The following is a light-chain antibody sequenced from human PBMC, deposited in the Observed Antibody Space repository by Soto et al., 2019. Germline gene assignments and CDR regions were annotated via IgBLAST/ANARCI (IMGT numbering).Light chain of an antibody. V-gene: IGLV3-21*02. J-gene: IGLJ1*01. Sequence: SYELTQPPSVSVAPGQTARITCGGKNIGSKSVHWYQQKPGQAPVLVVYDDSDRPSGIPERFSGSNSGNTATLTISRVEAGDEADYYCQVWDSSSDQYVFGTGTQLTVL. CDR3: QVWDSSSDQYV. CDR2: DDS. CDR1: NIGSKS.